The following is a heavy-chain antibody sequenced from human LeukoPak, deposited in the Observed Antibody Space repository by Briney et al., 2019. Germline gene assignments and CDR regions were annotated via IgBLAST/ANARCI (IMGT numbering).Heavy chain of an antibody. Sequence: ASVKVSCKVSGYTLTELSMHWVRQAPGKGLEWMGGFDPEDGETIYAQEFQGRVTMTEDTSTDTAYMELSSLRSEDTAVYYCATVSYGDYWFDYWGQGTLVTVSS. J-gene: IGHJ4*02. CDR3: ATVSYGDYWFDY. CDR1: GYTLTELS. V-gene: IGHV1-24*01. D-gene: IGHD4-17*01. CDR2: FDPEDGET.